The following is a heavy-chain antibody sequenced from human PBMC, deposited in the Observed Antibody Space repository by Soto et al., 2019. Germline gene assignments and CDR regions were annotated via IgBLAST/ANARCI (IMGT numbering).Heavy chain of an antibody. J-gene: IGHJ4*02. CDR2: IYYSGYT. CDR1: GGSISGYY. Sequence: QVQLQESGPVLVKPSETLSLTCAVSGGSISGYYWSWIRQPPGKRLEWIGYIYYSGYTNYNPSLKSRVTISVDRSKNQFSLELRSVTASDTAVYYCARDSVGSGYDWGQGTLVTVSS. CDR3: ARDSVGSGYD. V-gene: IGHV4-59*01. D-gene: IGHD5-12*01.